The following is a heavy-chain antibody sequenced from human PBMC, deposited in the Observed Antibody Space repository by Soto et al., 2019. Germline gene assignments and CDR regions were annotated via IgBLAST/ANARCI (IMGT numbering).Heavy chain of an antibody. Sequence: QVQLQQWGAGLLKPSETLSLTCAVYGGSFSGYYWSWIRQPPGKGLEWIGEINHSGSTNYNPSLKSRVTISVDTSKNQFYLKLSSVTAADTAVYYCARGRYGPVPDYWGQGTLVTVSS. CDR1: GGSFSGYY. CDR2: INHSGST. CDR3: ARGRYGPVPDY. V-gene: IGHV4-34*01. J-gene: IGHJ4*02. D-gene: IGHD1-1*01.